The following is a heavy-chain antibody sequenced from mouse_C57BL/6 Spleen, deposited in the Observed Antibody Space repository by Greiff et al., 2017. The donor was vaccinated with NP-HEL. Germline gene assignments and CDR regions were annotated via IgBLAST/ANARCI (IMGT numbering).Heavy chain of an antibody. V-gene: IGHV1-80*01. CDR1: GYAFSSYW. CDR3: ARGAAQGYAMDY. Sequence: VQLQQSGAELVKPGASVKISCKASGYAFSSYWMNWVKQRPGKGLEWIGQIYPGDGDTNYNGKFKGKATLTADKSSSTAYMQLSSLTSEDSAVYFCARGAAQGYAMDYWGQGTSVTVSS. J-gene: IGHJ4*01. D-gene: IGHD3-2*02. CDR2: IYPGDGDT.